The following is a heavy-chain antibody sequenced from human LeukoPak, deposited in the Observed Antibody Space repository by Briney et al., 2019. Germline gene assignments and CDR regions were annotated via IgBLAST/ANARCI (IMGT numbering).Heavy chain of an antibody. V-gene: IGHV3-23*01. CDR3: AKDRGRHYDFWSGARPYYFDY. Sequence: GGSLRLSCAASGFTFSSYAMSWVRQAPGKGLEWVSAISGSGGSTYYADSVKGRFTISRDNSKNTLYLQMNSLRAEDTAVYYCAKDRGRHYDFWSGARPYYFDYWGQGTLVTVSS. CDR1: GFTFSSYA. CDR2: ISGSGGST. D-gene: IGHD3-3*01. J-gene: IGHJ4*02.